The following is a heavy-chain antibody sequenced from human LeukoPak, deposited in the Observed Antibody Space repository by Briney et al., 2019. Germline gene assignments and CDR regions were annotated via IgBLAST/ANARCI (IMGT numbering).Heavy chain of an antibody. V-gene: IGHV1-69*04. CDR2: IIPILGIA. J-gene: IGHJ5*02. CDR1: GGTFSSYA. D-gene: IGHD6-13*01. Sequence: SVKVSCKASGGTFSSYAISWMRQAPGQGLEWMGRIIPILGIANYAQKFQGRVTITADKSTSTAYMELSSLRSEDTAVYYCARSWFMKGCFDPWGQGTLVTVSS. CDR3: ARSWFMKGCFDP.